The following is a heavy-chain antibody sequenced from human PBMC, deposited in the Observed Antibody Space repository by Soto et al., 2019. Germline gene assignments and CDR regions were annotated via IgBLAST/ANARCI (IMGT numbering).Heavy chain of an antibody. J-gene: IGHJ5*02. V-gene: IGHV4-39*01. Sequence: QLQLQESGPGLVKPSETLSLTCTVSGGSISRSSYCWGWIRQPPGKGLEWIGSLCYGGSTYYSPPLKSRVTISVDTSKNQVSLNLSSVTASETAVYYCSRRAPEGFDPWGQGILVSISS. CDR1: GGSISRSSYC. CDR3: SRRAPEGFDP. CDR2: LCYGGST.